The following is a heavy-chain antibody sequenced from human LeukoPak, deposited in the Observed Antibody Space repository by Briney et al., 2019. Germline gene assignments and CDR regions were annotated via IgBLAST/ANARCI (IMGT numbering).Heavy chain of an antibody. CDR3: ARDQAPNYYGSGSPLFAY. V-gene: IGHV1-18*01. J-gene: IGHJ4*02. D-gene: IGHD3-10*01. CDR1: GGTFSSYA. CDR2: ISAYNGYT. Sequence: GASVKVSCKASGGTFSSYAISWVRQAPGQGLEWMGWISAYNGYTNYAQKLQGRVTMTTDTSTTTAYMEMRSLISDDTAVYYCARDQAPNYYGSGSPLFAYWGQGTLVTVSS.